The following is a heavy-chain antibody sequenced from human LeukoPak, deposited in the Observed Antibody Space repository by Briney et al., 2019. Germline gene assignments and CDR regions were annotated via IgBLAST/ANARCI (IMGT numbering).Heavy chain of an antibody. CDR1: GFTFSSYA. CDR2: ISSSGDNT. Sequence: GSLRLSCAASGFTFSSYAMSWVRQAPGKGLEWVSAISSSGDNTYYADSVKGRFTISRDNSKNTLYLQMNSLRAEDTALYYCAKTRGSYYYFDYWGQGTLVTVSS. V-gene: IGHV3-23*01. J-gene: IGHJ4*02. D-gene: IGHD1-26*01. CDR3: AKTRGSYYYFDY.